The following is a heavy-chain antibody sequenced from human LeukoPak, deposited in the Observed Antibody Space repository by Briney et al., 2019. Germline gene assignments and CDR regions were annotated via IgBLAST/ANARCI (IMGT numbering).Heavy chain of an antibody. J-gene: IGHJ4*02. D-gene: IGHD5-12*01. V-gene: IGHV4-39*07. CDR2: IYYSGST. CDR1: GGSISSSSYY. CDR3: ARDRIVATTYFDY. Sequence: PSETLSLTCTVSGGSISSSSYYWGWIRQPPGKGLEWIGSIYYSGSTYYNPSLKSRVTISVGTSKNQFSLKLSSVTAADTAVYYCARDRIVATTYFDYWGQGTLVTVSS.